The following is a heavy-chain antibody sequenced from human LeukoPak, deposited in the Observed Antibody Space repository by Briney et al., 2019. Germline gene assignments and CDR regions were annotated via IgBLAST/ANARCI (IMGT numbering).Heavy chain of an antibody. Sequence: PGGSLRLSCSASGFTFGNYEMNWVRQVPGKGLEWVSYISSTGSTAYYADSVQGRFTISRDNAKNSLYLQMNSLRAEDTAVYYCARDFQGYFDYWGQGTLVTVSS. CDR3: ARDFQGYFDY. CDR1: GFTFGNYE. CDR2: ISSTGSTA. D-gene: IGHD2/OR15-2a*01. J-gene: IGHJ4*02. V-gene: IGHV3-48*03.